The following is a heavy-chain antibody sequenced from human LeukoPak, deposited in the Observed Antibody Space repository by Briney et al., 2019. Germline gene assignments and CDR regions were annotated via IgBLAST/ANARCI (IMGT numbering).Heavy chain of an antibody. CDR3: ARDLEGRDGPEA. J-gene: IGHJ4*02. CDR2: ISAYNGDT. CDR1: GYTFASYG. D-gene: IGHD5-24*01. Sequence: ASVKVSCKASGYTFASYGINWVRQAPGQGLEWMGWISAYNGDTNYAQKLQGRVTMTTDTSTSTAYMELSRLRSDDTAVYYCARDLEGRDGPEAWGQGTLVTVSS. V-gene: IGHV1-18*01.